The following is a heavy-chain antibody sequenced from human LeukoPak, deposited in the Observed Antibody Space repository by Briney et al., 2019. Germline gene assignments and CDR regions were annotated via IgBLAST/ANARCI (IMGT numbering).Heavy chain of an antibody. V-gene: IGHV3-9*01. CDR3: VRSRVRGDPFDP. J-gene: IGHJ5*02. Sequence: PGGSLRLSCAASGFTFSSYSMNWARQAPGKGLEWVSGLSSDSNHIDYADSVKGRFTISRDNANNYLYLQMNSLRPEDTGLYYCVRSRVRGDPFDPWGQGTLVTVSS. CDR2: LSSDSNHI. D-gene: IGHD3-10*01. CDR1: GFTFSSYS.